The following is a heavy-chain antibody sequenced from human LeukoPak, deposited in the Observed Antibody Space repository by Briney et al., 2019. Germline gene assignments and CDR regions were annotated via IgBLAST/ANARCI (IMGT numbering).Heavy chain of an antibody. D-gene: IGHD4-17*01. CDR2: INHSGST. Sequence: SETLTLTCALYGGSFSGYYWSWVRQSPGEGLEWIGHINHSGSTLYKPSLESGVMISFNATKRHIPLRQTYITGADTTVYYCSRDLRPNGDLCDSWGQGTLVTVSS. CDR1: GGSFSGYY. J-gene: IGHJ5*02. CDR3: SRDLRPNGDLCDS. V-gene: IGHV4-34*01.